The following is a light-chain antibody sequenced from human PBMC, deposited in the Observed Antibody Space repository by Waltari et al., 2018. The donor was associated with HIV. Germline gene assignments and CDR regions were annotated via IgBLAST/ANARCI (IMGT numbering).Light chain of an antibody. J-gene: IGKJ1*01. CDR2: AAS. CDR1: HSITNY. V-gene: IGKV1-39*01. CDR3: QQTYSTPWT. Sequence: DIQMTQSLSSLSASVGDRVTITCRASHSITNYLHWYQQKPGRAPNLLISAASNLLSGVPSRFSGSRSGADFILTITSLQPEDFATYYCQQTYSTPWTFGQGTQVEIK.